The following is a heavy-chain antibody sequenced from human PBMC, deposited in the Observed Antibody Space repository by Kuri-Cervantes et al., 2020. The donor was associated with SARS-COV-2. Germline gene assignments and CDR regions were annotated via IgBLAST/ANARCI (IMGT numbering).Heavy chain of an antibody. D-gene: IGHD5-12*01. V-gene: IGHV3-33*08. CDR3: ARAQVDSSSYYYYYMDV. J-gene: IGHJ6*03. Sequence: LSLTCAASGFPFNKFSMTWVRQAPGKGLEWVAVIWYDGSNKYYADSVKGRFTISRDNSKNTLYLQMNSLRAEDTAVYYCARAQVDSSSYYYYYMDVWGKGTTVTVSS. CDR2: IWYDGSNK. CDR1: GFPFNKFS.